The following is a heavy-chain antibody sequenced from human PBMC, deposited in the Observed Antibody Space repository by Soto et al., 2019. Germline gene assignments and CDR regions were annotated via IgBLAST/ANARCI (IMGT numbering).Heavy chain of an antibody. J-gene: IGHJ6*03. V-gene: IGHV3-66*01. Sequence: GGSLRLSCAASGFTVSSNYMSWVRQAPGKGLEWVSVIYSGGSTYYADSVKGRFTISRDNSKNTLYLQMNSLRAEDTAVYYCARDPPWGSCSSTSCYVADNMDVWGKGTTVTVSS. CDR1: GFTVSSNY. CDR2: IYSGGST. D-gene: IGHD2-2*01. CDR3: ARDPPWGSCSSTSCYVADNMDV.